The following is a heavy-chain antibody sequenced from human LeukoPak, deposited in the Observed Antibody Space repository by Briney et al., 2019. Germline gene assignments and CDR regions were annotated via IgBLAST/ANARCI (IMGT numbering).Heavy chain of an antibody. V-gene: IGHV1-18*01. Sequence: ASVKVSCKAPGYTFTSYGISWVRQAPGQGLEWMGWISAYNGNTNYAQKLQGRVTMTTDTSTSTAYMELRSLRSDDTAVYYCARDGVVVVPAAPLDVWGKGTTVTVSS. CDR2: ISAYNGNT. J-gene: IGHJ6*04. CDR1: GYTFTSYG. D-gene: IGHD2-2*01. CDR3: ARDGVVVVPAAPLDV.